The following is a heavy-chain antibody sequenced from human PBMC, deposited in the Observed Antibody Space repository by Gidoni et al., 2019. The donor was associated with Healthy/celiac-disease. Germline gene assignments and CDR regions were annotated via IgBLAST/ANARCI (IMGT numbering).Heavy chain of an antibody. D-gene: IGHD4-4*01. V-gene: IGHV3-73*01. CDR1: GFTFSGSA. J-gene: IGHJ6*02. CDR2: IRSKANSYAT. CDR3: TRTMTTVIDDYYYYGMDV. Sequence: EVQLVESGGGLVQPGGSLKLSCAASGFTFSGSALHWVRQASGKGLEWVGRIRSKANSYATEYAASVKGRFTISRDDSKNTAYLQMNSLKTEDTAVYYCTRTMTTVIDDYYYYGMDVWGQGTTVTVSS.